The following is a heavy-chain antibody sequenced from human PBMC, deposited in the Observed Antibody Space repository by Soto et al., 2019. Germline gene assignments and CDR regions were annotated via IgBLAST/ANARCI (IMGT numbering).Heavy chain of an antibody. D-gene: IGHD5-12*01. V-gene: IGHV3-21*01. CDR2: ISSSSSYI. J-gene: IGHJ4*02. CDR1: GFTFSSYS. CDR3: ARDSEMATISPDS. Sequence: EVQLVESGGGLVKPGGSLRLSCAASGFTFSSYSMNWVRQAPGKGLEWVSSISSSSSYIYYADAVKGRFTISRDNAKNSLYLQMNSLRSEDTAVYYCARDSEMATISPDSWGQGTLVTVSS.